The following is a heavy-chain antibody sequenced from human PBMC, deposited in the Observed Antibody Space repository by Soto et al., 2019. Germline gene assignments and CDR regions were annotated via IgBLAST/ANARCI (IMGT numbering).Heavy chain of an antibody. D-gene: IGHD3-3*02. Sequence: QAPEKGLEWVSAISGSGGSTYYADSVKGRFTISRDNSKNTLYLQMNSLRAEDTAVYYCAIVLVIRHLWSCYIVRGQGTLVTGFS. CDR2: ISGSGGST. CDR3: AIVLVIRHLWSCYIV. V-gene: IGHV3-23*01. J-gene: IGHJ4*02.